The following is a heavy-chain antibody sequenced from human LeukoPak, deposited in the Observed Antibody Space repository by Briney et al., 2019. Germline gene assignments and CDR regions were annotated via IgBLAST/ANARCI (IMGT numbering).Heavy chain of an antibody. Sequence: SETLSLTCTVSGGSISSYYWSWIRQPPGKGLEWIGYIYYSGSTDYNPSLKSRVTISVETSKNQFSLKLSSVTAADTAVYYCARDFRGGYDFWSGYYTPYYFDYWGQGTLVTVSP. J-gene: IGHJ4*02. CDR1: GGSISSYY. V-gene: IGHV4-59*12. D-gene: IGHD3-3*01. CDR2: IYYSGST. CDR3: ARDFRGGYDFWSGYYTPYYFDY.